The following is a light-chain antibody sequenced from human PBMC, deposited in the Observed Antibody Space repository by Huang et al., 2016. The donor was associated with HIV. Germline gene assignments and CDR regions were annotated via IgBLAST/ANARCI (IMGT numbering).Light chain of an antibody. J-gene: IGKJ5*01. Sequence: DIQMTQSPSSLSASVGDRVTITCRTSQSITTYLNWYQQKPGKAPILLIYAASSLQSGVPSRFRGSGSGTDVALTISSLQPEDFATYYCQQTYSTITFGQGTRLEIK. CDR1: QSITTY. CDR2: AAS. CDR3: QQTYSTIT. V-gene: IGKV1-39*01.